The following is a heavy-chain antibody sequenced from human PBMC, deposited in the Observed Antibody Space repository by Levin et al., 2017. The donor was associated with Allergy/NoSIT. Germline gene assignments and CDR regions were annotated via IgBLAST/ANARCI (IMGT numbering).Heavy chain of an antibody. Sequence: PGGSLRLSCTVSGGSISSYYWSWIRQPPGKGLEWIGYIYYSGSTNYNPSLKSRVTISVDTSKNQFSLKLSSVTAADTAVYYCARATPLGYCSSTSCPEAFDIWGQGTMVTVSS. CDR1: GGSISSYY. CDR2: IYYSGST. J-gene: IGHJ3*02. V-gene: IGHV4-59*01. CDR3: ARATPLGYCSSTSCPEAFDI. D-gene: IGHD2-2*01.